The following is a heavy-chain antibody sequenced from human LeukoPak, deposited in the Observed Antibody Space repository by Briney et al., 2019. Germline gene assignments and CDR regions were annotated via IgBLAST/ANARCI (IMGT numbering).Heavy chain of an antibody. CDR3: ASGVTIFGVVRFDY. Sequence: GGSLRLSCAASGFTLSSYEMNWVRQAPGKGLEWVSYISSSDSTIYYADSVKGRFTISRYNAKNSLYLQMNSLRAEDTAVYYCASGVTIFGVVRFDYWGQGTLVTVSS. CDR1: GFTLSSYE. D-gene: IGHD3-3*01. J-gene: IGHJ4*02. V-gene: IGHV3-48*03. CDR2: ISSSDSTI.